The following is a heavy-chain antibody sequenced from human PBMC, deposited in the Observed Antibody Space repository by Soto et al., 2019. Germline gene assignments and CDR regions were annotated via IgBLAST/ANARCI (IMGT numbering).Heavy chain of an antibody. CDR2: INPKSGGT. CDR3: ARVGTNRQGFDY. CDR1: GYTLTGYN. J-gene: IGHJ4*02. D-gene: IGHD1-7*01. Sequence: GASVKVSCKASGYTLTGYNMHWVRQAPGQGLEWVGWINPKSGGTSYAQKFQGRVAMTRDTFVGTVYMELSGLRSDDTAVYFCARVGTNRQGFDYWGQGTLVTVSS. V-gene: IGHV1-2*02.